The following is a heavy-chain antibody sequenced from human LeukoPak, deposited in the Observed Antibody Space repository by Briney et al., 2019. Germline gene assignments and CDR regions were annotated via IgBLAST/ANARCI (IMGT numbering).Heavy chain of an antibody. CDR3: ARQVQGVIRPDY. CDR1: GGSISSSGQY. D-gene: IGHD1-1*01. CDR2: IYYSGST. J-gene: IGHJ4*02. Sequence: ETLCLTCTVSGGSISSSGQYWGWIRQPPGKGLEWIGTIYYSGSTYYNPSLKSRVTVSVDTSKNQFSLKLSSVTAADTAVYYCARQVQGVIRPDYWGQGTLVTVPS. V-gene: IGHV4-39*01.